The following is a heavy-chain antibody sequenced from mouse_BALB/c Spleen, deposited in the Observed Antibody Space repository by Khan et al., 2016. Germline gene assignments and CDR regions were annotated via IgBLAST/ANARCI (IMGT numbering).Heavy chain of an antibody. CDR3: ARDGNYWYFDV. Sequence: EVELVESGGGLVKPGGSLKLSCAASGFTFSDYYMYWVRQTPEKRLEWVATISDGGSYTSYPDSVKGRFTISRDNAKTNLYLQMSSLKSEDTAMYYCARDGNYWYFDVWGAGTTVTVSS. CDR1: GFTFSDYY. J-gene: IGHJ1*01. D-gene: IGHD2-1*01. V-gene: IGHV5-4*02. CDR2: ISDGGSYT.